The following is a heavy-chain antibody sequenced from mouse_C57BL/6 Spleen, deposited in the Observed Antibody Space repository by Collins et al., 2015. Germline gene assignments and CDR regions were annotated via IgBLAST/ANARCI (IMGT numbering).Heavy chain of an antibody. CDR3: ARRDYYGSSYIDY. Sequence: QVQLQQSGADLVKPGASVKFSCKASGYAFSNYWMNWVKQRPGKGLEWIGQIYPGDGDTNYNGKFKGKATLTADKSSSTAYMQLSSLTSEDSAVYYCARRDYYGSSYIDYWGQGTTLTVSS. J-gene: IGHJ2*01. V-gene: IGHV1-80*01. CDR2: IYPGDGDT. D-gene: IGHD1-1*01. CDR1: GYAFSNYW.